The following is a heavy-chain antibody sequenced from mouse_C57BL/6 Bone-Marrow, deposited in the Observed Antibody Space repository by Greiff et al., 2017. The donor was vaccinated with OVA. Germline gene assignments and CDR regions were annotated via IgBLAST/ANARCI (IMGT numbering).Heavy chain of an antibody. CDR1: GFNIKDDY. CDR3: LVISTVVEYWFAY. Sequence: EVKLVESGAELVRPGASVKLSCTASGFNIKDDYMHWVKQRPEQGLEWIGWIDPENGDTEYASKFQGKATITADTSSNTAYLQLSSLTSEDTAVYYCLVISTVVEYWFAYWGQGTLVTVSA. CDR2: IDPENGDT. V-gene: IGHV14-4*01. D-gene: IGHD1-1*01. J-gene: IGHJ3*01.